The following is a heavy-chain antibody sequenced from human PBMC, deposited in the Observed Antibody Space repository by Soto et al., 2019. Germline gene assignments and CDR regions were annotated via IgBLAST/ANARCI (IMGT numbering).Heavy chain of an antibody. CDR1: GGSFSGYY. V-gene: IGHV4-34*01. CDR3: ARAGKTYSSSWVDY. J-gene: IGHJ4*02. CDR2: INHSGST. D-gene: IGHD6-13*01. Sequence: QVQLQQWGAGLLKPSETLSLTCAVYGGSFSGYYWSWIRQPPGKGLEWIGEINHSGSTNYNPSLKSRVTISVDTSKNQFSLKLSSVTAADTAVYYCARAGKTYSSSWVDYWGQGTLVTVSS.